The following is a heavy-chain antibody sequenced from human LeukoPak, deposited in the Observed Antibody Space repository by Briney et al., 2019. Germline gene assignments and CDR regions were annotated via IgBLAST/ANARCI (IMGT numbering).Heavy chain of an antibody. CDR1: GYTFTAYY. J-gene: IGHJ4*02. V-gene: IGHV1-2*02. D-gene: IGHD6-13*01. CDR2: INPNSGDT. Sequence: ASVQVSCKASGYTFTAYYIHWVRQAPRHGLEWMGWINPNSGDTDYSQKFQGRVTMTRDTSISTTYMELSRLASDDTAIYLCARERTASWYGGEDYWGEGTLVTVSS. CDR3: ARERTASWYGGEDY.